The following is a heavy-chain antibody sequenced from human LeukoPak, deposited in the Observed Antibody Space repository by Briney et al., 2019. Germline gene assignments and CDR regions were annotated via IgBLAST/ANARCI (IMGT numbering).Heavy chain of an antibody. CDR2: IYYSGST. CDR3: ARRGGYSYGHSFDY. V-gene: IGHV4-59*12. CDR1: GGSISSYY. D-gene: IGHD5-18*01. J-gene: IGHJ4*02. Sequence: SETLSLTCTVSGGSISSYYWSWIRQPPGKGLEWIGYIYYSGSTNYNPSLKSRVTISVDTSKNQFSLKLSSVTAADTAVYYCARRGGYSYGHSFDYWGQGTLVTVSS.